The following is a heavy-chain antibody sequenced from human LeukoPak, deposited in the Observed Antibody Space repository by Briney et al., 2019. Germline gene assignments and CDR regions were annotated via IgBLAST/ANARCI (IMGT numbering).Heavy chain of an antibody. Sequence: GRSLRLSCAASGFTFSSFGMHWVRQAPGKGLEWVAVISYDGRSDYYADSVKGRFTISRDSPKNTLYLQMNSLRIEDTAVYYCAKASVAYASNWWFPAWGQGTLVTASS. CDR3: AKASVAYASNWWFPA. V-gene: IGHV3-30*18. D-gene: IGHD2-15*01. J-gene: IGHJ4*02. CDR2: ISYDGRSD. CDR1: GFTFSSFG.